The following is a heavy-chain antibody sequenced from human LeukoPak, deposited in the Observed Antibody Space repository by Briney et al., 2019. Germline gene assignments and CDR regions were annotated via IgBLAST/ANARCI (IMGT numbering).Heavy chain of an antibody. CDR2: IYYSGST. V-gene: IGHV4-59*01. D-gene: IGHD2-15*01. J-gene: IGHJ3*02. Sequence: SETLSLTCTLSGGSISSYYWSWIRQPPGKGLEWIGYIYYSGSTNYNPSLKSRVTISVDTSKNQFSLKLSSVTAADTAVYYCARLIRWELPDAFHIWGQGTMVTVSS. CDR1: GGSISSYY. CDR3: ARLIRWELPDAFHI.